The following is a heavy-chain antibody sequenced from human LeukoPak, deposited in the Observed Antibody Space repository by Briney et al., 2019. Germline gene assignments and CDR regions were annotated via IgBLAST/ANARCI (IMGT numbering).Heavy chain of an antibody. CDR3: ARDNRPGSSGTGYFDL. CDR1: GFTFSSYG. J-gene: IGHJ2*01. D-gene: IGHD3-22*01. V-gene: IGHV3-33*01. CDR2: IWYDGSNK. Sequence: GGSLRLSCAASGFTFSSYGMHWVRQAPGKGLEWVAVIWYDGSNKYYADSVKGRFTISRDNSKNTLYLQMNSLRAEDTAVYYCARDNRPGSSGTGYFDLWGRGTLVTVSS.